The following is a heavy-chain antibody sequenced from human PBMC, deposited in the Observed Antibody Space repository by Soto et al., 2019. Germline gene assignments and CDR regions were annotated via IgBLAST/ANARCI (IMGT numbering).Heavy chain of an antibody. V-gene: IGHV1-18*01. J-gene: IGHJ4*02. CDR2: ISTYKGNT. CDR3: ATRSPAFDY. CDR1: GYTFTSYG. Sequence: QVQLVQSGPEVKKPGASVKVSCKTSGYTFTSYGISWVRQAPGQGLEWMGWISTYKGNTNYAQKFQDRVTMTTDTSQRTADMELRSLSSDDTAVYYCATRSPAFDYWGQGTLVTVSS.